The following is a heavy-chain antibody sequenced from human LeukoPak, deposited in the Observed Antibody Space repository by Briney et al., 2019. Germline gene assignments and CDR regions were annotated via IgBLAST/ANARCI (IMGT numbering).Heavy chain of an antibody. CDR1: GGSISSYY. J-gene: IGHJ3*02. CDR3: ARERYDYVWGSYPQAFDI. Sequence: ETLSLTCTVSGGSISSYYWSWIRQPPGKGLEWVSYISDNSITIYYADSVKGRFTISRDSAKNSLYLQMNSLRAEDTAVYFCARERYDYVWGSYPQAFDIWGQGTMVTVSS. CDR2: ISDNSITI. D-gene: IGHD3-16*02. V-gene: IGHV3-48*01.